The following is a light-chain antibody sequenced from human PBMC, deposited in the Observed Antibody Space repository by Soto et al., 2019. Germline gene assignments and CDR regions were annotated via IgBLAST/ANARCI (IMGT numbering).Light chain of an antibody. CDR2: KAS. CDR1: QSISSW. CDR3: QQYNSYSYT. Sequence: DIQMTQSPSTLSASVGDRVTITCRASQSISSWLAWYQQKPGKAPKLLIYKASSLESGVPSRFSGSGSGTEFTLTISSLQTADFATYYCQQYNSYSYTFGQGTKVDIK. J-gene: IGKJ2*01. V-gene: IGKV1-5*03.